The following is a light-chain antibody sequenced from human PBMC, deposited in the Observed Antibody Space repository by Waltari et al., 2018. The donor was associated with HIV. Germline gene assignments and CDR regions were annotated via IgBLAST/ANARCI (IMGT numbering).Light chain of an antibody. CDR3: AVWDDSLSGQV. CDR2: GNT. Sequence: QSVLLQSASTSGTPGQRVTISCSGSNSTIGRYTVSWYHHFPGTAPTLLIYGNTQRPSGFPDRFSGSKSGTSASLAISGLRSEDEGDYYCAVWDDSLSGQVFGGGTKVTVL. V-gene: IGLV1-47*01. J-gene: IGLJ3*02. CDR1: NSTIGRYT.